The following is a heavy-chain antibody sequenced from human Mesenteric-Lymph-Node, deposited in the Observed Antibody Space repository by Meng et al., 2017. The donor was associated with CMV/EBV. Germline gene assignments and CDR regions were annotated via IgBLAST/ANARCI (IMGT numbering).Heavy chain of an antibody. CDR1: AFTFRNFD. J-gene: IGHJ4*02. V-gene: IGHV3-21*01. CDR2: ISHSPGYM. D-gene: IGHD1-26*01. CDR3: ARRSGSSYDY. Sequence: LCCATSAFTFRNFDMNWVRQAPGKGLEWVSSISHSPGYMYYADSVKGRFTISRDNAKSSLYLQVNTLRPEDTAVYYCARRSGSSYDYWGQGTLVTVSS.